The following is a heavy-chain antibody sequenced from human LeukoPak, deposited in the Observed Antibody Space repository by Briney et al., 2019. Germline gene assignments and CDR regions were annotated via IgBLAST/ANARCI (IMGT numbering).Heavy chain of an antibody. CDR3: ARDVRVVGATNDY. CDR1: GFTFSNYY. V-gene: IGHV3-11*01. J-gene: IGHJ4*02. Sequence: GGSLTLSCAASGFTFSNYYMSWIRQAPGKGLEWVSYISSSGSTIYYADSVEGRFTIARDNAKNSLYLQMNSLRAEDTAVYYCARDVRVVGATNDYWGQGTRVTVSS. D-gene: IGHD1-26*01. CDR2: ISSSGSTI.